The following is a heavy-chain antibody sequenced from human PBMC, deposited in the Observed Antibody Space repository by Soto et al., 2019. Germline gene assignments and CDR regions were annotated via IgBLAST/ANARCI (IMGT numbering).Heavy chain of an antibody. CDR3: ARGRVGLDFDY. J-gene: IGHJ4*02. V-gene: IGHV4-61*01. CDR1: GGSVSSASSY. Sequence: SETLSLTCTVSGGSVSSASSYWSWIRQPPGKGLEWIGYIYYSGTTNYNPSLKIRVTILVDTSKNQFSLKLSSVTAADTAVYYCARGRVGLDFDYWGQGTLVTVS. CDR2: IYYSGTT. D-gene: IGHD2-2*01.